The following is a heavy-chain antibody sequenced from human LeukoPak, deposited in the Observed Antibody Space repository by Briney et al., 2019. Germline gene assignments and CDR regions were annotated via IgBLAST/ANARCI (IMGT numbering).Heavy chain of an antibody. CDR3: ARGLGFRNDYYSLGY. Sequence: GGSLRLSCAASGFTFSSYEMNWVRQAPGKGLEWVSYISSSGSTIYYADSVKGRFTISRDNAKNSLYLQMNTLRAADTAVYYCARGLGFRNDYYSLGYWGQGTLVTVSS. CDR1: GFTFSSYE. CDR2: ISSSGSTI. D-gene: IGHD3-22*01. V-gene: IGHV3-48*03. J-gene: IGHJ4*02.